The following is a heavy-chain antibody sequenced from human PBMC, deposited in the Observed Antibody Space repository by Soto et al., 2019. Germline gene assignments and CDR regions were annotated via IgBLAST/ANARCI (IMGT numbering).Heavy chain of an antibody. CDR3: ARAPLRWLQSHFDY. CDR1: GGSISSSNW. D-gene: IGHD5-12*01. Sequence: SETLSLTCAVSGGSISSSNWWSWVRQPPGKGLEWIGEIYHSGSTNYNPSLKSRVTISVDKSKNQFSLKLSSVTAADTAVYYCARAPLRWLQSHFDYWGQGTLVTVSS. V-gene: IGHV4-4*02. CDR2: IYHSGST. J-gene: IGHJ4*02.